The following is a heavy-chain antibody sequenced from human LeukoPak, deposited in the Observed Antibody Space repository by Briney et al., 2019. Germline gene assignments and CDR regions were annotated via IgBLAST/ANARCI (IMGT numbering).Heavy chain of an antibody. V-gene: IGHV5-51*01. J-gene: IGHJ3*02. CDR3: LGAVAGSNDAFDI. Sequence: GESLKISCKGSGYSFTSYWIGWVRQMPGKGLEWMGIIYPGDSDTRYSPSFQGQVTISADKSISTAYLQWSSLKASDTAMYYCLGAVAGSNDAFDIWGQGTMVTVSS. CDR2: IYPGDSDT. CDR1: GYSFTSYW. D-gene: IGHD6-19*01.